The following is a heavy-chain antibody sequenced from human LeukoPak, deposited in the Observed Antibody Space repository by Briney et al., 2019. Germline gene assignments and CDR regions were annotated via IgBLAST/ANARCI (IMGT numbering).Heavy chain of an antibody. V-gene: IGHV3-53*01. D-gene: IGHD3-3*01. J-gene: IGHJ4*02. CDR3: ASLEGGPSDGR. Sequence: PGGSLRLSCEVSGFPVRSRYMTWVRQPPGKGLECVAVSYSGGTTYHIDSVKGRFTISRDISKSTMYLEMNNLRVEDTAIYYCASLEGGPSDGRWGQGTLVTVSS. CDR2: SYSGGTT. CDR1: GFPVRSRY.